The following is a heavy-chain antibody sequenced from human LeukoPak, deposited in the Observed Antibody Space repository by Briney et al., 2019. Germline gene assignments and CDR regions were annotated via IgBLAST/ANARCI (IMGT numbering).Heavy chain of an antibody. D-gene: IGHD5-12*01. CDR3: ARDPRGSNAFDI. CDR2: IYYSGST. J-gene: IGHJ3*02. Sequence: SETLSLTCTVSGGSISSYYWSWIRQPPGKGLEWIGYIYYSGSTNYNPSLKSRVTISVDTPKNQFSLKLSSVTAADTAVYYCARDPRGSNAFDIWGQGTMVTVSS. V-gene: IGHV4-59*01. CDR1: GGSISSYY.